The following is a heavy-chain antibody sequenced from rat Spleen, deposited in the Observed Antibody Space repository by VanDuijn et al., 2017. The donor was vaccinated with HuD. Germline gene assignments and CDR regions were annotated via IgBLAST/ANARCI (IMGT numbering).Heavy chain of an antibody. CDR2: INFDGSST. J-gene: IGHJ3*01. Sequence: EVQLVESGGGLVQPGRSLKLSCAASGFTFSDYNMAWVRQAPKKGLEWVATINFDGSSTYYRDSVRGRFSISRDNARSTLYLQMDSLRSEDTATCYCATLTPLFAYWGQGTLVTVSS. D-gene: IGHD3-1*01. CDR3: ATLTPLFAY. V-gene: IGHV5S10*01. CDR1: GFTFSDYN.